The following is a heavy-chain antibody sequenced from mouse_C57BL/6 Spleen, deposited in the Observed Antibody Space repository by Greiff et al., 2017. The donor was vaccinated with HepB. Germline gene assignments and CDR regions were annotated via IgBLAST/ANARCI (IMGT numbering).Heavy chain of an antibody. CDR3: TRSLLLRGMDY. CDR2: IDPETGGT. D-gene: IGHD1-1*01. Sequence: QVQLKESGAELVRPGASVTLSCKASGYTFTDYEMHWVKQTPVHGLEWIGAIDPETGGTAYNQKFKGKAILTADKSSSTAYMELRSLTSEDSAVYYCTRSLLLRGMDYWGQGTSVTVSS. CDR1: GYTFTDYE. J-gene: IGHJ4*01. V-gene: IGHV1-15*01.